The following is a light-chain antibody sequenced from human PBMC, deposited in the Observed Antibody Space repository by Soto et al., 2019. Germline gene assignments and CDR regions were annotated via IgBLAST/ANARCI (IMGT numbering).Light chain of an antibody. CDR1: QSVSSTY. CDR3: QQYRGT. V-gene: IGKV3-20*01. J-gene: IGKJ2*01. CDR2: GAS. Sequence: EIVLTQSPGTLSLSPGERATLSCRASQSVSSTYLAWYQQKPGQAPRLLIYGASSRATGIPDRFSGSGSGTDFPPTISRLEPEDFAVYYCQQYRGTFGQGTKLEIK.